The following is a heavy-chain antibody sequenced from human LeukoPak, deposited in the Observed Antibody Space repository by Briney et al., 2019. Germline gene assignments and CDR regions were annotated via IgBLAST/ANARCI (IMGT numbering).Heavy chain of an antibody. Sequence: TGGSLRLSCAASGFTLSSYWMSWVRQAPGKGLEWVANIKQDGSEKYYVDSVKGRFTISRDNAKNSLYLQMNSLRAEDTAVYYCARDGLTKDVWGQGTTVTVSS. D-gene: IGHD4/OR15-4a*01. J-gene: IGHJ6*02. CDR1: GFTLSSYW. CDR3: ARDGLTKDV. CDR2: IKQDGSEK. V-gene: IGHV3-7*01.